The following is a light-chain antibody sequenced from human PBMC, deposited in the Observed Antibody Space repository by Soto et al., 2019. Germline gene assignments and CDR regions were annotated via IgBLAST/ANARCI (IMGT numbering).Light chain of an antibody. J-gene: IGLJ2*01. CDR2: DVS. CDR3: SSYTASSTLV. CDR1: SSDVGGYNF. Sequence: QSVLTQPASVSGSPGQSITISCTGASSDVGGYNFVSLYQRHPGKAPKLMLYDVSNRPSGVSNRFSGSKSGNTASLTISGLKAEDDADYYCSSYTASSTLVFGGGTKLTVL. V-gene: IGLV2-14*03.